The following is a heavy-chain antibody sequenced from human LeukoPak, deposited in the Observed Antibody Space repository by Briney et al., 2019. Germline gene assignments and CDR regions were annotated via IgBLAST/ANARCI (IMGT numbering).Heavy chain of an antibody. V-gene: IGHV3-30-3*01. J-gene: IGHJ5*02. CDR2: ISYDGNVK. CDR1: GFSFSHYA. CDR3: ARDPNIGSGGVNWFDP. D-gene: IGHD2/OR15-2a*01. Sequence: GGSLRLSCAASGFSFSHYALHWVRQAPGKGLEWLAFISYDGNVKYYADSVKGRFTISRDNSKNTLYLQMNSLRAEDTAVYYCARDPNIGSGGVNWFDPWGQGTLVTVSS.